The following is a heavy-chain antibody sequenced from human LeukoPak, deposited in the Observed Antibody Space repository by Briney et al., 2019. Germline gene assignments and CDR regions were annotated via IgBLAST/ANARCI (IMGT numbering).Heavy chain of an antibody. CDR2: IYYSGST. CDR1: GGSISSYY. CDR3: ARGVGATPPYYYYYMDV. J-gene: IGHJ6*03. Sequence: SETLSLTCTVSGGSISSYYWSWIRQPSGKGLEWIGYIYYSGSTNYNPSLKSRVTISVDTSKNQFSLKLSSVTAADTAVYYCARGVGATPPYYYYYMDVWGKGTTVTVSS. V-gene: IGHV4-59*08. D-gene: IGHD1-26*01.